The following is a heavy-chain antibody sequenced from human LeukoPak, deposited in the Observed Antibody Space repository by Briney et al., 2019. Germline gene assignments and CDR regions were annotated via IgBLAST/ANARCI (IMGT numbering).Heavy chain of an antibody. J-gene: IGHJ3*02. CDR2: IYPGDSDT. D-gene: IGHD6-19*01. V-gene: IGHV5-51*01. CDR3: ATQPYNGAVAGTVWAFDI. Sequence: GESLKISCKGSEYRFSGYWIGWVRQMPGKGLEWMGIIYPGDSDTRYSPSFQGQITISVDKSISTAYLQWSSLKASDTAMYYCATQPYNGAVAGTVWAFDIWGQGTMVTVSS. CDR1: EYRFSGYW.